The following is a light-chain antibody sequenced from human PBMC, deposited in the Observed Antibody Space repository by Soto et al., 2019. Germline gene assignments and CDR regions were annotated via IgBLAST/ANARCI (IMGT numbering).Light chain of an antibody. V-gene: IGLV1-44*01. CDR3: GAWDDTPNGPL. CDR2: TND. Sequence: QSVLAQPPAAAGTPGQRGTIACSGSSSNIGRNAVNWYQQLPGTAPKLLIYTNDRRPSGVPDRISGSKSGTSASLAISGLQSEDEADYYCGAWDDTPNGPLFGGGTKLAVL. J-gene: IGLJ3*02. CDR1: SSNIGRNA.